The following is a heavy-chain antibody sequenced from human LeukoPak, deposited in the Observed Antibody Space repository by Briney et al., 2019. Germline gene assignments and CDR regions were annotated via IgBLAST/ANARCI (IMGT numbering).Heavy chain of an antibody. CDR3: VKSGTWADFDS. CDR1: GFTFSSYG. D-gene: IGHD1-26*01. J-gene: IGHJ4*02. Sequence: GGTLRLSCSASGFTFSSYGMHWVRQAPGKGLEYVSGISNKGGSTYYADSVKGRFTISRDNSKNTLHLQMSSLRADDTAVYYCVKSGTWADFDSWGQGTLVTVSS. CDR2: ISNKGGST. V-gene: IGHV3-64D*09.